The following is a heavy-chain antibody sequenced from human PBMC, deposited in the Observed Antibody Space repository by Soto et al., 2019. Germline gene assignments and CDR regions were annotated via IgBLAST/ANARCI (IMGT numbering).Heavy chain of an antibody. CDR3: AREVVVINYYGMDV. CDR2: ISSSSSYI. V-gene: IGHV3-21*01. Sequence: GGSLRLSCAASGFTFSSYSMNWVRQAPGKGLEWVSSISSSSSYIYYADSVKGRFTISRDNAKNSLYLQMNSLRAEDTAVYYCAREVVVINYYGMDVWGQGTTVTVSS. D-gene: IGHD3-22*01. CDR1: GFTFSSYS. J-gene: IGHJ6*02.